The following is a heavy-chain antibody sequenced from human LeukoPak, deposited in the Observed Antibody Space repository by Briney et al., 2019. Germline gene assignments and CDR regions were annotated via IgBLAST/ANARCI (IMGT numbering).Heavy chain of an antibody. V-gene: IGHV1-18*01. D-gene: IGHD3-3*01. CDR3: VTVGRLHYVLED. Sequence: GASVKVSCKTSGHTFPKNGISWVRQAPGQGLEWTGWVVGHTGHTKYTQKFQGRVIMTTDTSTATSYMELRSLKSDDTAIYYCVTVGRLHYVLEDWGQGTLVTVSS. CDR2: VVGHTGHT. J-gene: IGHJ4*02. CDR1: GHTFPKNG.